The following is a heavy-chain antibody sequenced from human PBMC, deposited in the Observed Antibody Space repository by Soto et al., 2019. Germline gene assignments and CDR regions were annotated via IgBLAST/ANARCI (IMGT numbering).Heavy chain of an antibody. CDR2: ISSSSSSI. D-gene: IGHD5-18*01. CDR1: GFTFSNYA. CDR3: ARGRGYSYGYSDY. Sequence: EVQLVESGGGLVQPGGSLRLSCVASGFTFSNYAMNWVRQAPGKGLEWVSYISSSSSSIDYADSMKGRFTISRDNAKNSLYLQMNSLKDEDTAVYYCARGRGYSYGYSDYWGQGTLVTVSS. V-gene: IGHV3-48*02. J-gene: IGHJ4*02.